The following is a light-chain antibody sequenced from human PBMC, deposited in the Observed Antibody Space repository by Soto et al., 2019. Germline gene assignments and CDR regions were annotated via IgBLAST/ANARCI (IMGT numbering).Light chain of an antibody. CDR2: KAS. J-gene: IGKJ1*01. Sequence: DLQMTQSPSTLSASVGARVTITCRASQSISSWLAWYQQKPGKAPKLLIYKASTLESGVPSNFSVSESGTDCTLTISSLQAEDGAVYYGQQYYTTRWTFGQGTKVDIK. CDR3: QQYYTTRWT. V-gene: IGKV1-5*03. CDR1: QSISSW.